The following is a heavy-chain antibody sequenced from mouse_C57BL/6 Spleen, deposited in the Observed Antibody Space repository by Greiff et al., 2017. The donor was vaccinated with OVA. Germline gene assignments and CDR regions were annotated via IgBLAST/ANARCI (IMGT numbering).Heavy chain of an antibody. CDR1: GYSFTGYY. Sequence: DVKLVESGPELVKPGASVKISCKASGYSFTGYYMHWVKQSSEKSLEWIGEINPSTGGTSYNQKFKGKATLTVDKSSSTAYMQLKSLTSEDSAVYYCARLLRGDYWGQGTSVTVSS. J-gene: IGHJ4*01. CDR3: ARLLRGDY. CDR2: INPSTGGT. D-gene: IGHD1-1*01. V-gene: IGHV1-43*01.